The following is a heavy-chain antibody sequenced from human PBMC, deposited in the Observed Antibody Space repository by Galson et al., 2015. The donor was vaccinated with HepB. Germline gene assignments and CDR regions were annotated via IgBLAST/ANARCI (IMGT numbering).Heavy chain of an antibody. Sequence: SCKASGGTFSSYTISWVRQAPGQGLEWMGRIIPILGIANYAQKFQGRVTITADKSTSTAYMELSSLRSEDTAVYYCARDEESITMIVVWGQGTLVTVSS. V-gene: IGHV1-69*04. CDR2: IIPILGIA. CDR1: GGTFSSYT. CDR3: ARDEESITMIVV. D-gene: IGHD3-22*01. J-gene: IGHJ4*02.